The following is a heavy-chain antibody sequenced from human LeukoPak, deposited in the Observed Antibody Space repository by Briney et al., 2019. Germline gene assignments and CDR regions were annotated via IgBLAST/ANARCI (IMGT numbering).Heavy chain of an antibody. CDR3: ARGVGATTWNWFDP. J-gene: IGHJ5*02. CDR1: GGSISSYY. Sequence: SETLSLTCTVSGGSISSYYWSWIRQPPGKGLEWIGYIYYSGSTNYNPSLKSRVTISVDTSKNQFSLKLSSVTAADTAVYYCARGVGATTWNWFDPWGQGTRVTVSS. CDR2: IYYSGST. D-gene: IGHD1-26*01. V-gene: IGHV4-59*01.